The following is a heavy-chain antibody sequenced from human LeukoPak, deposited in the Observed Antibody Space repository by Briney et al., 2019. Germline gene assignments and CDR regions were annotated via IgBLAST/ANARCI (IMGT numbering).Heavy chain of an antibody. Sequence: GGSLRLSCIASGFTFSSYAMNWVRQAPGKGLEWVSSISGGGDSTDYADSVKGRLTISRDNSKTTLYLQMNSLRAEDTAIYYCAKDLAYTSGWYFDYWGQGTLVTVSS. CDR2: ISGGGDST. CDR1: GFTFSSYA. V-gene: IGHV3-23*01. D-gene: IGHD6-19*01. CDR3: AKDLAYTSGWYFDY. J-gene: IGHJ4*02.